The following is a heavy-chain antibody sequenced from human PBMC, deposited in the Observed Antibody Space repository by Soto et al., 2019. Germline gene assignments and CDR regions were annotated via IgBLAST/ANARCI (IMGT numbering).Heavy chain of an antibody. CDR1: GVSIKSYF. CDR2: MYNRGSP. V-gene: IGHV4-59*08. CDR3: ARLEVGLWYFDL. Sequence: LQESGPGLVKPSETLSLTCLVSGVSIKSYFWSGIDRPPGRGRGWFGYMYNRGSPNYNPSLRSRVSLSLDTSKHHFSLSLASVTAADSAVYYCARLEVGLWYFDLWGPGTLVTVSS. J-gene: IGHJ2*01. D-gene: IGHD1-26*01.